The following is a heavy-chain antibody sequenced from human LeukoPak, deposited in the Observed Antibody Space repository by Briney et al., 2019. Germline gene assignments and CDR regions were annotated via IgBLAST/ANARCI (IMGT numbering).Heavy chain of an antibody. V-gene: IGHV1-18*01. Sequence: RASVKVSCKASGYTFTTYGINWVRQAPGQGLEWMGWISAYNGNTNYAQNLQGRVTLTTDTSASTAYMELRSLRSDDTAVYYCARSWPLTYYDILTGLGRLYFDYWGQGTLVTVSS. D-gene: IGHD3-9*01. J-gene: IGHJ4*02. CDR2: ISAYNGNT. CDR3: ARSWPLTYYDILTGLGRLYFDY. CDR1: GYTFTTYG.